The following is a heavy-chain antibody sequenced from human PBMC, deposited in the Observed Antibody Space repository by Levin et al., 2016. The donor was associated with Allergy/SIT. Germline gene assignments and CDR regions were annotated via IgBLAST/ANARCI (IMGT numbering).Heavy chain of an antibody. CDR3: ARDPKPRITMIVGLLGAFDI. CDR2: ISSSSSYI. V-gene: IGHV3-21*01. J-gene: IGHJ3*02. D-gene: IGHD3-22*01. Sequence: WIRQPPGKGLEWVSSISSSSSYIYYADSVKGRFTISRDNAKNSLYLQMNSLRAEDTAVYYCARDPKPRITMIVGLLGAFDIWGQGTMVTVSS.